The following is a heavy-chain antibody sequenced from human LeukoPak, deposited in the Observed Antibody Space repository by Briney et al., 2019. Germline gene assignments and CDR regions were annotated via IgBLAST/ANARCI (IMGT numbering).Heavy chain of an antibody. CDR1: GFTFSSYA. D-gene: IGHD6-6*01. CDR2: ISGSGGST. J-gene: IGHJ4*02. V-gene: IGHV3-23*01. CDR3: AKKTRIAARPGGFNY. Sequence: GGSLRLSCAASGFTFSSYAMSWVRQAPGKGLEWVSAISGSGGSTYYADSVKGRFTTSRDNSKNTLYLQMNSLRAEDTAVYYCAKKTRIAARPGGFNYWGQGTLVTVSS.